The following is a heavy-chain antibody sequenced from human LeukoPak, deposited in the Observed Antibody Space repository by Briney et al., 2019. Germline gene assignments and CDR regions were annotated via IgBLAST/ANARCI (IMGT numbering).Heavy chain of an antibody. Sequence: PGRSLRLSWAAAGFTVSDYYMNWVRHAPGEGLEWGSYISNSGTTIYYADSVKGLFTISRDNAKNSLYLQMNSLRAEDTAVYYCAGRTYGSGSYLFHYWGQGTLVTVSS. D-gene: IGHD3-10*01. CDR2: ISNSGTTI. CDR3: AGRTYGSGSYLFHY. CDR1: GFTVSDYY. J-gene: IGHJ4*02. V-gene: IGHV3-11*01.